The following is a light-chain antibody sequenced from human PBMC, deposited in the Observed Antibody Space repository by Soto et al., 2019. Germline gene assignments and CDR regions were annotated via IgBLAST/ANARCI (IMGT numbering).Light chain of an antibody. CDR1: QSLVHRNGYDS. Sequence: IVLTQSPLSLPVTPGEPASISCRSSQSLVHRNGYDSLDWYLQKPGQSPQLLIYLSTHRASGVPDRFSGSGSGTDFTLTISSVQTEDVGVYYCMQDRQKPVTFGGGTKVEIK. J-gene: IGKJ4*01. CDR2: LST. CDR3: MQDRQKPVT. V-gene: IGKV2-28*01.